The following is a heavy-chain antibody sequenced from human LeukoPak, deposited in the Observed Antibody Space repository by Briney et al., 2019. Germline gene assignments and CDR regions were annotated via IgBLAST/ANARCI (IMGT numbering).Heavy chain of an antibody. CDR3: ARAPPGYCSGGSCYGYYYYMDV. Sequence: GASVKVSCKASGGTFSSYAISWVRQAPGQGLEWMGGIIPIFGTANYAQKFQGRVTITADKSTSTAYMELSSLRSEDTAVYYCARAPPGYCSGGSCYGYYYYMDVWGKGTTVTVSS. V-gene: IGHV1-69*06. CDR1: GGTFSSYA. CDR2: IIPIFGTA. J-gene: IGHJ6*03. D-gene: IGHD2-15*01.